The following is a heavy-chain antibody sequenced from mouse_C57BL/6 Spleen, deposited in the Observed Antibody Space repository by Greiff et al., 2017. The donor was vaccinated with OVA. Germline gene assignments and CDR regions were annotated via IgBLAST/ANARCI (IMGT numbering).Heavy chain of an antibody. J-gene: IGHJ4*01. V-gene: IGHV1-69*01. Sequence: VQLQQPGAELVMPGASVKLSCKASGYTFTSYWMHWVKQRPGQGLEWIGEIDPSDSYTNYNQKFKGKSTLTVDKSSSTAYMLIRILTSEDSPVYYFARTFISTGVWGTSDYWGQGISVTVSS. CDR3: ARTFISTGVWGTSDY. D-gene: IGHD1-1*01. CDR1: GYTFTSYW. CDR2: IDPSDSYT.